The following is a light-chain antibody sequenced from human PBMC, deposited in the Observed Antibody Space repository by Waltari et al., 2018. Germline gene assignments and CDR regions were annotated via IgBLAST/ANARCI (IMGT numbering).Light chain of an antibody. CDR2: GNS. CDR1: RSHIGAGYD. J-gene: IGLJ2*01. Sequence: QSVLTQPPSVSGAPGQRVPISCTGRRSHIGAGYDVQWYHQLPGTAPKPVIYGNSNRPSGVPDRFSGSKSGTSASLAITGLQAEDEADYYCQSYDSSLSGSLFGGGTKLTVL. V-gene: IGLV1-40*01. CDR3: QSYDSSLSGSL.